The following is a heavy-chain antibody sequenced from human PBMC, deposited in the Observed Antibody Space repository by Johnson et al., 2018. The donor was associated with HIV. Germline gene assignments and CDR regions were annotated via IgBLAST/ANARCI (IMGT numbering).Heavy chain of an antibody. CDR1: QLTLSSYC. Sequence: QLVESGGGLAKPAWSPRVSCAASQLTLSSYCMNCVRQAPGNALELVGQVNPNGGSPYLIDSGKDRFNTPRDNAKNTLYLQMNSLKTEDTAVYFCTTRTWSDAFDIWGRGTMVTVSS. V-gene: IGHV3-25*03. CDR2: VNPNGGSP. J-gene: IGHJ3*02. D-gene: IGHD1-1*01. CDR3: TTRTWSDAFDI.